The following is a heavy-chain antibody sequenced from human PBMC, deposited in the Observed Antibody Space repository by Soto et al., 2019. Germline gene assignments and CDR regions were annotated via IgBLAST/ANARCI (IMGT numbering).Heavy chain of an antibody. Sequence: QVQLVQSGAEVKKPGASVKVSCKASGYSFTSYEIYWVRQATGQGLEWMGWMNPNSGNTGYSQKLQGRVTMTRNTSRSTDYMELTCLRSEDTAVYYCARGPVLVYYYYYYMGVWGKGTTVTVSS. V-gene: IGHV1-8*01. CDR3: ARGPVLVYYYYYYMGV. J-gene: IGHJ6*03. D-gene: IGHD6-6*01. CDR1: GYSFTSYE. CDR2: MNPNSGNT.